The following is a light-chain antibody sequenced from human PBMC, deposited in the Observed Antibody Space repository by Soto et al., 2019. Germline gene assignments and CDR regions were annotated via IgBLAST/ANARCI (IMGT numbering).Light chain of an antibody. Sequence: DIQMTQSPSSLSASVGDRVTITCRASQSITNSLNWYQHKPGKAPTLVVYAASSLQSGVPSRFSGSGSGTDFTLTISSLQPEDFATYFCQQGHSIPFTFGTGTKVDIK. V-gene: IGKV1-39*01. CDR2: AAS. CDR3: QQGHSIPFT. J-gene: IGKJ3*01. CDR1: QSITNS.